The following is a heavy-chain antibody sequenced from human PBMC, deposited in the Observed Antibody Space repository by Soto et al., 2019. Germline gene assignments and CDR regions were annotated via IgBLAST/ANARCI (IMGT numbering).Heavy chain of an antibody. J-gene: IGHJ5*02. CDR2: ISSSSSTI. CDR3: ATDRGYCSSTGCYFSWCDP. CDR1: GFTCSSYS. D-gene: IGHD2-2*01. Sequence: EVQLVASGGGLVQPGGSLSLSCAASGFTCSSYSMNWVRQAPGKGLEWVSYISSSSSTIYYADSVKGRFTISRDNAKNSPYLQMNSLRDDDTAVYYCATDRGYCSSTGCYFSWCDPWGQRTLVTVSS. V-gene: IGHV3-48*02.